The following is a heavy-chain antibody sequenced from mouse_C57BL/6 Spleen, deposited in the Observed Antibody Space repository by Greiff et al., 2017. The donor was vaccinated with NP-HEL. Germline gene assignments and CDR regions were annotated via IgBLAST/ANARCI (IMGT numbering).Heavy chain of an antibody. Sequence: DVKLVESGGGLVQPGGSLSLSCAASGFTFTDYYMSWVRQPPGKALEWLGFIRNKANGYTTEYSASVKGRFTISRDNSQSILYLQMNALRAEDSATYYCARPAYSNYDWYFDVWGTGTTVTVSS. CDR1: GFTFTDYY. CDR3: ARPAYSNYDWYFDV. J-gene: IGHJ1*03. V-gene: IGHV7-3*01. D-gene: IGHD2-5*01. CDR2: IRNKANGYTT.